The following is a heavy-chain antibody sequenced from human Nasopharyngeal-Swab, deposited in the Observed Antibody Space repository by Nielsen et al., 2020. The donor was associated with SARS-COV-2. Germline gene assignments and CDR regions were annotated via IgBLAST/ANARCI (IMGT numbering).Heavy chain of an antibody. V-gene: IGHV3-30*02. D-gene: IGHD3-22*01. Sequence: GGSLRLSCAASGFTFSSYAMNWVRQAPGKGLEWVAFIRYDGSDYYYADSVEGRFTISRDNYKNTLYLQLNSLRAEDTAVYYCARQDSSAYYYVFNYWGQGTLVTVSS. CDR2: IRYDGSDY. CDR3: ARQDSSAYYYVFNY. CDR1: GFTFSSYA. J-gene: IGHJ4*02.